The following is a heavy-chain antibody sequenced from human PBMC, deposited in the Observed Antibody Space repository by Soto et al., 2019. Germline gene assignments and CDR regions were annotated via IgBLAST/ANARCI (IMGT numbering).Heavy chain of an antibody. D-gene: IGHD2-21*02. J-gene: IGHJ4*02. CDR2: INPSGGST. CDR3: ARGDSVVVTAIPSPFEY. V-gene: IGHV1-46*01. CDR1: GYTFTSYY. Sequence: GASVKVSCKASGYTFTSYYMHWVRQAPGQGLEWMGIINPSGGSTSYAQKFQGRVTMTRDTSTSTVYTELSSLRSEDTAVYYCARGDSVVVTAIPSPFEYWGQGTLVTVSS.